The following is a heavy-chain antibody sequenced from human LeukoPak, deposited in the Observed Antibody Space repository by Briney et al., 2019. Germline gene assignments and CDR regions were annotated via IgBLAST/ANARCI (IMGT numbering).Heavy chain of an antibody. CDR1: GYTFTNYD. D-gene: IGHD2-2*01. V-gene: IGHV1-8*01. CDR3: ARAIRNQLLSDY. CDR2: MNPNTGNT. J-gene: IGHJ4*02. Sequence: GASVKVACKASGYTFTNYDINWVRQATGQGLEWMGWMNPNTGNTGYAQKFQARFSMTSNTSISTAYMELSSLISDDTAVYYCARAIRNQLLSDYWGQGTLVTVSS.